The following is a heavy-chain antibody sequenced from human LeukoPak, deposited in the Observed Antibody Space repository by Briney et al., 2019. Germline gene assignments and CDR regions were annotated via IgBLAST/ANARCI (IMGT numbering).Heavy chain of an antibody. Sequence: GGSLRLSCVASGFTLRRYAMSWVRQAPGKGLEWVSSNSGSGDTTYYADSVKGRFTISRDNSKNTLYLQMNSLRAEDTAIYYCANGPGSGNDFELFYFDYWGQGALVTVSS. J-gene: IGHJ4*02. CDR2: NSGSGDTT. D-gene: IGHD3-10*01. V-gene: IGHV3-23*01. CDR1: GFTLRRYA. CDR3: ANGPGSGNDFELFYFDY.